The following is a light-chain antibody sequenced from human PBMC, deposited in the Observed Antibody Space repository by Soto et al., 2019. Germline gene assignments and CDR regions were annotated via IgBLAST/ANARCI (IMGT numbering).Light chain of an antibody. CDR1: QGISND. Sequence: DIQMTQSPSSLSASVGDRVTITCRARQGISNDLGWYQQKPGKAPKRLIYAASSLQSGVTSRFSGSGSGTEFTLTISSLQPEDFATYYCLQQNSYVTWTFGQGTKVELK. CDR3: LQQNSYVTWT. V-gene: IGKV1-17*01. J-gene: IGKJ1*01. CDR2: AAS.